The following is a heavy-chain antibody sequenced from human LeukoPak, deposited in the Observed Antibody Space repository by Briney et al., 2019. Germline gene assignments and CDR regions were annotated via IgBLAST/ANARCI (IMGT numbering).Heavy chain of an antibody. CDR2: ISDSGST. V-gene: IGHV4-59*01. CDR1: GASISDYN. CDR3: ARLHPGDD. Sequence: SETLSLTCTVSGASISDYNLSWIRQPPGKGLEWIGYISDSGSTNYNPSLKSRVTISADTSKNQFSLKLSSVTAADTALYYCARLHPGDDWGQGTLVIVS. J-gene: IGHJ4*02.